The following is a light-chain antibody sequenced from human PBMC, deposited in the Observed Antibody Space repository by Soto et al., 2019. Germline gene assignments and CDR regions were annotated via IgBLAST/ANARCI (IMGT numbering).Light chain of an antibody. Sequence: DIQMTQSPSTLSASVGDRVTITCRASQSISSWLAWYQQKPWKAPNLLIYKASTLESGVPSRFSGSGSGTEFTLTISSLQPDDFATYYCQQYNDISGTFGQGTKLEIK. CDR1: QSISSW. J-gene: IGKJ2*01. V-gene: IGKV1-5*03. CDR3: QQYNDISGT. CDR2: KAS.